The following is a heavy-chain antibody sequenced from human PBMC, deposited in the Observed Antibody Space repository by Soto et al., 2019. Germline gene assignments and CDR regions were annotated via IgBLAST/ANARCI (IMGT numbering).Heavy chain of an antibody. Sequence: EVQLVESGGGLVKPGGSLRLSCAASGFTFSSYSMNWVRQAPGKGLEWVSSISSSSSYIYYADSVKGRFTISRDNAKNSLYLPMTSLRSEDTAVYYCVRVGGQLVPGFDYWGQGTLVTVSS. J-gene: IGHJ4*02. CDR2: ISSSSSYI. D-gene: IGHD6-6*01. V-gene: IGHV3-21*01. CDR1: GFTFSSYS. CDR3: VRVGGQLVPGFDY.